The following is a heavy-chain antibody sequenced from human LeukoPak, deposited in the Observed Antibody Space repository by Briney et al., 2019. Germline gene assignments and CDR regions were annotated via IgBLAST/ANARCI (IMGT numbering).Heavy chain of an antibody. Sequence: GRSLRLSCAASGFTFSSYAMHWVRQAPGKGLEWVAVISYDGSNKYYADSVKGRFTISRDNSKNTLYLQMNSLRAKDTAVYYCARETLPYSSSWTLFDYWGQGTLVTVSS. J-gene: IGHJ4*02. D-gene: IGHD6-13*01. V-gene: IGHV3-30*04. CDR2: ISYDGSNK. CDR1: GFTFSSYA. CDR3: ARETLPYSSSWTLFDY.